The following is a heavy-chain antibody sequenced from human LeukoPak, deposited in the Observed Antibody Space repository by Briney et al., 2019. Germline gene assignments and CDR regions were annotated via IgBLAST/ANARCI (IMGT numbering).Heavy chain of an antibody. J-gene: IGHJ4*02. CDR2: IYYSGST. D-gene: IGHD3-22*01. CDR1: GGSISSSSYS. V-gene: IGHV4-39*01. CDR3: ARRRRDYDSSGYYFDY. Sequence: PSETLSLTCTVSGGSISSSSYSWGWLRQPPGKGLEWFGRIYYSGSTYYNPSLKSRVTISVDTSKNQFSLKLSAVTAADTAVYYCARRRRDYDSSGYYFDYWGQGTLVTVSS.